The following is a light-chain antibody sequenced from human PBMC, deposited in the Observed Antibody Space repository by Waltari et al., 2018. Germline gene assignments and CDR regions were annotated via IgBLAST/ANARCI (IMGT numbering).Light chain of an antibody. CDR1: QGVLHSSNNKNY. CDR2: WAS. Sequence: DIVMTQSPDSLAVSLGERATINCKSSQGVLHSSNNKNYLAWYQQKPGQPPKLPLDWASTRDSGVPDRFSGSGSGTDFTLTISSLQAEDVAVYYCQQYYSTCQFGQGTKVEIK. J-gene: IGKJ1*01. V-gene: IGKV4-1*01. CDR3: QQYYSTCQ.